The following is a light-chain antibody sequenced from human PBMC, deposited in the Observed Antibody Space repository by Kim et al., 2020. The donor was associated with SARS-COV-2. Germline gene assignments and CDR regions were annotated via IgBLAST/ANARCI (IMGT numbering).Light chain of an antibody. CDR3: NSRDSSGNHQV. V-gene: IGLV3-19*01. CDR2: GKN. Sequence: AVGQTVRITCQGDSLRSYYASWYQQKPGQAPVLVIYGKNNRPSGIPDRFSGASSGNTASLTITGAQAEDEADDYCNSRDSSGNHQVFGGGTQLTVL. CDR1: SLRSYY. J-gene: IGLJ3*02.